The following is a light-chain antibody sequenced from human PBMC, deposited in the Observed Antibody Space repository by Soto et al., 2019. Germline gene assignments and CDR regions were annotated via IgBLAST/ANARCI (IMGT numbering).Light chain of an antibody. J-gene: IGKJ1*01. V-gene: IGKV3-20*01. Sequence: IVLTQSPDTLSLSPGARATLSCRASQSVSSIYLGWYQQKPGQAHRLLIYGASSRATGIPDRFTGSGSGTDFTLTISRLETEDFAVYYCQQYDYWPRTFGQGTRWIS. CDR1: QSVSSIY. CDR2: GAS. CDR3: QQYDYWPRT.